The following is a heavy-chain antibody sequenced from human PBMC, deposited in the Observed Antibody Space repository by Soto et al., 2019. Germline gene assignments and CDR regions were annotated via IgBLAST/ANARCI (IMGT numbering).Heavy chain of an antibody. CDR1: GFTFSSYS. CDR3: ASDAYYDFWSGYTLGFDL. CDR2: ISSISSYI. V-gene: IGHV3-21*01. Sequence: GGSLRLSCAASGFTFSSYSMNWVRQAPGKGLEWVSSISSISSYIYYADSVKGRFTISRDNAKNSLYLQMNSLRAEDTAVYYCASDAYYDFWSGYTLGFDLWGRGTLVTSPQ. D-gene: IGHD3-3*01. J-gene: IGHJ2*01.